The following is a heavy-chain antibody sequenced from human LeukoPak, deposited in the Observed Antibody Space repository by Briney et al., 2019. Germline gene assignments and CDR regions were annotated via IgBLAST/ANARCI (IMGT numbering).Heavy chain of an antibody. CDR1: GGSKSSYY. D-gene: IGHD1-26*01. Sequence: SETLALTCTVSGGSKSSYYWSWIRQPPGKGLEWIGYIYTSGSTNYNPSLKSRVTISVDTSKNQFSLKLTSVTAADTAVYYCARGAYYFDYWGQGTLVTVSS. CDR3: ARGAYYFDY. CDR2: IYTSGST. J-gene: IGHJ4*02. V-gene: IGHV4-4*09.